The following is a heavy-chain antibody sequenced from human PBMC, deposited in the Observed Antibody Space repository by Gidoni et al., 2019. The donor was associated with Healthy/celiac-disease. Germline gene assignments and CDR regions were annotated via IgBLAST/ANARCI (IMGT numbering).Heavy chain of an antibody. V-gene: IGHV3-30*01. CDR3: ARESSGNYDFDY. Sequence: QVQLVESGGGVVQPGRSLSLSCAASGFPFSRYTMHWVRQAPGKGLEWVAVISYDGSNKYNADSVKGRFTISRDNSKNTLYLQMNSLRAEDTAVYYCARESSGNYDFDYWGQGTLVTVSS. CDR2: ISYDGSNK. D-gene: IGHD1-26*01. J-gene: IGHJ4*02. CDR1: GFPFSRYT.